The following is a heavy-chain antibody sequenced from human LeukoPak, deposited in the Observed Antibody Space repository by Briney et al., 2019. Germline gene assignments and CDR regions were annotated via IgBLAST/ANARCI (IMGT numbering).Heavy chain of an antibody. CDR1: GGSFSGYY. V-gene: IGHV4-34*01. Sequence: SETLSLTCAVYGGSFSGYYWSWIRQPPGKGLEWIGEINHSGSTNYNPSLKSRVTISVDTSKNQFSQKLSSVTAADTAVYYCARVRPLTRRTRYGMDVWGQGTTVTVSS. J-gene: IGHJ6*02. CDR3: ARVRPLTRRTRYGMDV. D-gene: IGHD1-7*01. CDR2: INHSGST.